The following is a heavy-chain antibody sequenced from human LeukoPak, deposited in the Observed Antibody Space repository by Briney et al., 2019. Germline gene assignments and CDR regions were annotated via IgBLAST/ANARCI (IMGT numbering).Heavy chain of an antibody. J-gene: IGHJ4*02. Sequence: SETLSLTCTVSGGSISSYYWGWIRQPPGKGLEWIGSIYYSGSTYYNPSLKSRVTISVDTSKNQFSLKLSSVTAADTAVYYCARRVTVVVPAAIDAAFDYWGQGTLVTVSS. D-gene: IGHD2-2*02. CDR3: ARRVTVVVPAAIDAAFDY. CDR2: IYYSGST. V-gene: IGHV4-39*01. CDR1: GGSISSYY.